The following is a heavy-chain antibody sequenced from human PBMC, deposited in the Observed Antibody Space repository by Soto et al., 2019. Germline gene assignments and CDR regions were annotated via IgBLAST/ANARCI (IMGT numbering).Heavy chain of an antibody. J-gene: IGHJ4*02. Sequence: QMQLVQSGAEVKKPGSSVKVSCKASGGTFSSYAISWVRQAPGQGLEWMGGIIPIFGTANYAQKFQGRVTITADESTSTAYMELSSLRSEDTAVYYCAIVPGYSGYDYLALRRDYWGQGTLVTVSS. D-gene: IGHD5-12*01. CDR2: IIPIFGTA. CDR1: GGTFSSYA. CDR3: AIVPGYSGYDYLALRRDY. V-gene: IGHV1-69*01.